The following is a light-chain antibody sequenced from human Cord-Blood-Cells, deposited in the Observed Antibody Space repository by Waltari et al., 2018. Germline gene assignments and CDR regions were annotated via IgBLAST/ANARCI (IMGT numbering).Light chain of an antibody. V-gene: IGLV2-23*01. CDR3: CSDAGSSTVV. Sequence: QSALTQPASVSGSPGQSITISCTGTSSDVGSYNLVSWYQQHPGQAPKRMIYEGSKRPSGGSNRFSGSKSGNTASLTISGLQAEDEADYYCCSDAGSSTVVFGGGTKLTVL. CDR1: SSDVGSYNL. CDR2: EGS. J-gene: IGLJ2*01.